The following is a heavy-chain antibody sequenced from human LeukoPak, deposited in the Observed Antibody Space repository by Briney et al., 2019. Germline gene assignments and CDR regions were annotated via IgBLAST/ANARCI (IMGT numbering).Heavy chain of an antibody. CDR3: AREPGGAGTTIDY. D-gene: IGHD1-7*01. V-gene: IGHV1-2*06. CDR1: GYTFTGYY. CDR2: INPNSGGT. Sequence: ASVKVSCKASGYTFTGYYMHWVRQDPGQGLEWMGRINPNSGGTNYARKFQGRVTMTRDTSISTAYMELNRLGSDDTAVYYCAREPGGAGTTIDYWGQGTLVTVSS. J-gene: IGHJ4*02.